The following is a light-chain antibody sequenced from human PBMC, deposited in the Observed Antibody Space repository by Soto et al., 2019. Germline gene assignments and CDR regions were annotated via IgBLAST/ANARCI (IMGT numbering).Light chain of an antibody. Sequence: EIVLTQSPATLSLSPGERATLSCRASQSVSSYLAWYQQKPGQAPRLLIYDASNRATGIPARFSGSGSGTDFTLTISSLKPEDFAVYYCQQRSNWHTFGPGTKVDIK. CDR2: DAS. CDR1: QSVSSY. J-gene: IGKJ3*01. CDR3: QQRSNWHT. V-gene: IGKV3-11*01.